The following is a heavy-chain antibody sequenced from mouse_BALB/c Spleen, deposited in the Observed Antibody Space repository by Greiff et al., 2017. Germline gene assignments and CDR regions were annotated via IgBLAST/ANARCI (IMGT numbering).Heavy chain of an antibody. Sequence: EVKLMESGPGLVKPSQSLSLTCSVTGYSITRGYYWNWIRQFPGNKLEWMGYISYDGSNHYNPSLKNGISITRDTSKNQFFLKLNSVTTEDTATYYCARHYYYGNYAMDYWGQGTSVTVAS. CDR3: ARHYYYGNYAMDY. V-gene: IGHV3-6*02. J-gene: IGHJ4*01. CDR1: GYSITRGYY. CDR2: ISYDGSN. D-gene: IGHD1-1*01.